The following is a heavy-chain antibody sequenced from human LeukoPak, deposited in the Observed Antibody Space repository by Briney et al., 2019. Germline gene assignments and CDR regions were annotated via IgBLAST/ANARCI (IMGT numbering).Heavy chain of an antibody. D-gene: IGHD2-15*01. CDR2: INHSGST. Sequence: SETLSLTCAVYGGSFSGYYWSWIRQPPGKGLEWIGEINHSGSTNYNPSLKSRVTMSVDTSKNQFSLKLSSVTAADTAVYYCAVGYCSGGSCYGVDYWGQGTLVTVSS. CDR1: GGSFSGYY. J-gene: IGHJ4*02. V-gene: IGHV4-34*01. CDR3: AVGYCSGGSCYGVDY.